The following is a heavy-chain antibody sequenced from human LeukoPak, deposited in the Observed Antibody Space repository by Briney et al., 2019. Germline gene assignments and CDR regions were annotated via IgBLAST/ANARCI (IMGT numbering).Heavy chain of an antibody. CDR3: ARSAGEGGPFYYYYYGMDV. D-gene: IGHD2-21*01. Sequence: PSETLSLTYTVSGGSISSSSYYWGWIRQPPGKGLEWIGSIYYSGSTYCNPSLKSRVTISVDTSKNQFSLKLSSVTAADTAVYYCARSAGEGGPFYYYYYGMDVWGQGTTVTVSS. CDR2: IYYSGST. V-gene: IGHV4-39*01. J-gene: IGHJ6*02. CDR1: GGSISSSSYY.